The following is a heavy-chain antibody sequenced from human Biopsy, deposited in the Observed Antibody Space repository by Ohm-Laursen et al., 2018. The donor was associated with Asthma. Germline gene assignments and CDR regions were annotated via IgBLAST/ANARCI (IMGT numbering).Heavy chain of an antibody. J-gene: IGHJ4*02. Sequence: SLRLSCAASGFTFSSYGMHWVRQAPGKGLEWVAIIWYDGSNTYYADSVKGRFTISRDNSKNTLYLEMNSLRAEDTAVYYCAREQTTVLTPNYFFDYWGQGTLVTVSS. CDR1: GFTFSSYG. V-gene: IGHV3-33*01. D-gene: IGHD4-23*01. CDR2: IWYDGSNT. CDR3: AREQTTVLTPNYFFDY.